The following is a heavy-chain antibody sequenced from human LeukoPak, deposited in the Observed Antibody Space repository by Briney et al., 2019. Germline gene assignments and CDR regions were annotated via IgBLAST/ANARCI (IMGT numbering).Heavy chain of an antibody. J-gene: IGHJ3*02. V-gene: IGHV4-31*03. Sequence: SQTLSLTCTVSGGSISSGGYYWSWIRQHPGKGLEWIGYIYYSGSTYYNPSLKSRVTISVDTSKNQFSLKLSSVTAADTAVYYCTRSTNLEAFDIWGQGTMVTVSS. CDR3: TRSTNLEAFDI. CDR1: GGSISSGGYY. CDR2: IYYSGST. D-gene: IGHD2-8*01.